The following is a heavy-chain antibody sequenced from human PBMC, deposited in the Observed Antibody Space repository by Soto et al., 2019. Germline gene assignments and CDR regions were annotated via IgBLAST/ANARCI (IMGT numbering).Heavy chain of an antibody. J-gene: IGHJ4*02. D-gene: IGHD4-17*01. V-gene: IGHV4-31*03. CDR2: IYYSGST. CDR3: ARGPYGDYVDLGY. Sequence: QVQLQESGPGLVKPSQTLSLTCTVSGGSISSGDYYWSWIRQHPGKGLEWIGYIYYSGSTYYNPSRRRRVTLSLHTSKHQSSLKLRSVTAAATAVYYCARGPYGDYVDLGYWGQGTLVPVSA. CDR1: GGSISSGDYY.